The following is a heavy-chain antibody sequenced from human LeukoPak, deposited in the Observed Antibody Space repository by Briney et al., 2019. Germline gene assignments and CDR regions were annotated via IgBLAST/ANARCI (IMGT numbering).Heavy chain of an antibody. J-gene: IGHJ4*02. CDR1: GFTFSNVW. Sequence: GGSLRLSCAASGFTFSNVWMSWVRQAPGKGLEWVARIYSKTDGGTTDYTALVKGRFTISRDDPKNTLYLQMNSLKTEDTALYYCTTERDYYFHYWGQGSLVTVSS. CDR3: TTERDYYFHY. CDR2: IYSKTDGGTT. D-gene: IGHD5-24*01. V-gene: IGHV3-15*01.